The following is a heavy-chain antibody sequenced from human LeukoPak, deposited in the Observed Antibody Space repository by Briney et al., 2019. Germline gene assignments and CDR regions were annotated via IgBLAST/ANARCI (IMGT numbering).Heavy chain of an antibody. D-gene: IGHD2-2*01. CDR3: ARDLQDIVVVPAAPYYYYGMDV. CDR2: ISYDGSNK. J-gene: IGHJ6*02. CDR1: GFTFSSYA. Sequence: PGRSLRLSCAASGFTFSSYAMHWVRQAPGKGLEWVAVISYDGSNKHYADSVKGRFSISRDNSKTTLYLQMNSLRAEDTAVYYCARDLQDIVVVPAAPYYYYGMDVWGRGTTVTVSS. V-gene: IGHV3-30-3*01.